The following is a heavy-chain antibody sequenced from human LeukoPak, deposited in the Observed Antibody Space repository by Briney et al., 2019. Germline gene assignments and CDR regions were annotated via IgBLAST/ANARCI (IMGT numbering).Heavy chain of an antibody. J-gene: IGHJ4*02. CDR1: GFTFSSYA. D-gene: IGHD6-6*01. CDR3: VGTIASRGSEY. CDR2: ISYDGSNK. Sequence: GGSLRLSCAASGFTFSSYAMHWVRQAPGKGLEWVAVISYDGSNKYYADSVKGRFTISRDNSKNTLYLQMNNLRVDDTAMYYCVGTIASRGSEYWGQGALVTVSS. V-gene: IGHV3-30-3*01.